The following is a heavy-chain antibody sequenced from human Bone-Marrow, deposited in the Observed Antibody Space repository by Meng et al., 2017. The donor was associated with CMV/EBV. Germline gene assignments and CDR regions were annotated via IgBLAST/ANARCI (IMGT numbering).Heavy chain of an antibody. J-gene: IGHJ6*02. V-gene: IGHV1-2*02. CDR3: ARDGDTAMVHYYYYGMDV. D-gene: IGHD5-18*01. CDR2: INPYSGDT. CDR1: EYTFIDHH. Sequence: ASVKVSCKASEYTFIDHHMHWVRQAPGQGLEWMGWINPYSGDTKYAQKFQGRVTLSRDTSISTAYMELSRLRSDDTAVYYCARDGDTAMVHYYYYGMDVWGQGTTVTVSS.